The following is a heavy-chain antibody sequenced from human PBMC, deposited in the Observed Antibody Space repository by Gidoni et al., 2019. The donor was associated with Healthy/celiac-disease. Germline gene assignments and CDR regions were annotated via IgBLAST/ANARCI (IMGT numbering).Heavy chain of an antibody. Sequence: EVQLVESGGGLVQPGRSLRLSCAASGFTFDDYAMHWVRQAPGKGLEWGSGISWNSGSIGYADSVKGRFTISRDNAKNSLYLQMNSLRAEDTALYYCAKDDFSSSWHYFDYWGQGTLVTVSS. CDR2: ISWNSGSI. D-gene: IGHD6-13*01. J-gene: IGHJ4*02. V-gene: IGHV3-9*01. CDR3: AKDDFSSSWHYFDY. CDR1: GFTFDDYA.